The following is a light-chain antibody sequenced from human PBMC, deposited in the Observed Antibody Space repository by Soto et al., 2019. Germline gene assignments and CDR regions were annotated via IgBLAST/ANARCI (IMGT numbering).Light chain of an antibody. J-gene: IGKJ5*01. Sequence: VVTQSPASLSVSRGDRVTISSRAGPISSNLAWHQQRPGQAPRLLIYDASNRVTGIPARFSGSGSGTEFTLTISSLEPEDCAVYYCQQRSNWPPITCGQGTRLEIK. CDR1: PISSN. V-gene: IGKV3-11*01. CDR3: QQRSNWPPIT. CDR2: DAS.